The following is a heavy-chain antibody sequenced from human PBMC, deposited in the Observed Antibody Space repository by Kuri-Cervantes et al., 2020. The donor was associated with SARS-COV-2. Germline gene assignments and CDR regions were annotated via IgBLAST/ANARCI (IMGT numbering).Heavy chain of an antibody. CDR2: ISSNGNTI. J-gene: IGHJ4*02. CDR3: VRDHDVWSGYSTGPLDY. D-gene: IGHD3-3*01. Sequence: GESLKISCIASGFLFSSYEMNWVRQAPGKGLEWISYISSNGNTIYYADSVKGRFTIYIDDAKDSLELQINSLRAEDTVIYYCVRDHDVWSGYSTGPLDYWGQGTMVTVSS. V-gene: IGHV3-48*03. CDR1: GFLFSSYE.